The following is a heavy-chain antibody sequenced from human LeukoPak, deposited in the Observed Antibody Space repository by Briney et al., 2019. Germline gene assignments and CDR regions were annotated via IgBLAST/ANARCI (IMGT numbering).Heavy chain of an antibody. Sequence: SETLSLTXTVSGGSISSYYWSWIRQPPGKGLEWIGYIYYSGSTNYNPSLKSRVTISVDTSKNQFSLKLSSVTAADTAVYYCARTTSSGWYSVFDYWGQGTLVTVSS. J-gene: IGHJ4*02. D-gene: IGHD6-19*01. CDR2: IYYSGST. CDR1: GGSISSYY. V-gene: IGHV4-59*01. CDR3: ARTTSSGWYSVFDY.